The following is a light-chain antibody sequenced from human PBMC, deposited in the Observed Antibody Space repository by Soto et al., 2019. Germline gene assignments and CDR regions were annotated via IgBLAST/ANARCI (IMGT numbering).Light chain of an antibody. Sequence: QSALSQPASVSGSPGQSITISCTGTSSDVGGYKYVSWYQHHPDKAPKLIISLVSNRPSGVSNRFSGSKSGNTASLTISGLQAEDEADYYCGSYTSSDTPYVFGTGTKLTVL. CDR2: LVS. CDR3: GSYTSSDTPYV. CDR1: SSDVGGYKY. J-gene: IGLJ1*01. V-gene: IGLV2-14*01.